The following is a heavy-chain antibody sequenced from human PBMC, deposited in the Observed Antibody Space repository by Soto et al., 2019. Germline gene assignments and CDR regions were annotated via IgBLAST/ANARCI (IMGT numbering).Heavy chain of an antibody. CDR1: GFTFSSYA. Sequence: PGGSLRLSCAASGFTFSSYAMSWVRQAPGKGLEWVSAISGSGCSTYYADSVKGRFTISRDNSKNTLYLQMNSLRAEDTAVYYCARYNSGSYAYFDYWGQGTLVTVSS. CDR3: ARYNSGSYAYFDY. J-gene: IGHJ4*02. D-gene: IGHD1-26*01. CDR2: ISGSGCST. V-gene: IGHV3-23*01.